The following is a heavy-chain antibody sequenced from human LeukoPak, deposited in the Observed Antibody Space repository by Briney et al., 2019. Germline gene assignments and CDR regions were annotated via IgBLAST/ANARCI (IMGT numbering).Heavy chain of an antibody. CDR3: AKLVTTVTTPYFDY. Sequence: GASLRLSCAASGFTFSSYAMSWVRQAPGKGLEWGTTISGSGGSTYYADSVKGRFTISRDNSKSTLYLQMNSLRAEDTGVYYCAKLVTTVTTPYFDYWGKATLVTVSS. V-gene: IGHV3-23*01. CDR1: GFTFSSYA. D-gene: IGHD4-17*01. CDR2: ISGSGGST. J-gene: IGHJ4*02.